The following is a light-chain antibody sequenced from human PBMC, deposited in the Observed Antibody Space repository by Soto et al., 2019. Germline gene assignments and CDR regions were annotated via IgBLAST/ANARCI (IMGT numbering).Light chain of an antibody. CDR3: GAWDTTLSGVL. V-gene: IGLV1-51*01. CDR2: DTN. J-gene: IGLJ2*01. CDR1: TSNIGNNY. Sequence: QSVLTQPPSVSAAPGQQVTISCSGGTSNIGNNYVSWYQQFPGTAPRLLIYDTNNRPSGIPDRFSGSKSGTSATLGITGLHTGDEAVYYCGAWDTTLSGVLFGGGTKVTVL.